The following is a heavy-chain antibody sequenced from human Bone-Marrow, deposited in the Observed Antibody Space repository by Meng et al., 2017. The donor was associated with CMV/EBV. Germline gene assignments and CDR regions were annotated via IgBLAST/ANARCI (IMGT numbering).Heavy chain of an antibody. D-gene: IGHD2-15*01. Sequence: GESLKISCAASGFTFSSYSMNWVRPAAGKGLEWVSSISSSSSYIYYADSVKGRFTISRNKAKKSLYPQMNSLRAEDTAVYYCARIARHCSGGSCYSFANNWYFDLWGRGTLVTVSS. CDR3: ARIARHCSGGSCYSFANNWYFDL. J-gene: IGHJ2*01. CDR2: ISSSSSYI. V-gene: IGHV3-21*01. CDR1: GFTFSSYS.